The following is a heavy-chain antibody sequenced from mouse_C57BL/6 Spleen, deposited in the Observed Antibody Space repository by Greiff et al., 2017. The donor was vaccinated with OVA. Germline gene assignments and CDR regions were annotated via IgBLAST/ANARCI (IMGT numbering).Heavy chain of an antibody. J-gene: IGHJ1*03. V-gene: IGHV1-64*01. D-gene: IGHD1-1*01. CDR1: GYTFTSYW. CDR2: IHPNSGST. Sequence: VQLQQPGAELVKPGASVKLSCKASGYTFTSYWMHWVKQRPGQGLEWIGMIHPNSGSTNYNEKFKSKATLTVDKSSSTAYMQLSSLTSEDSAVYYCARRYYGSSYESYWYFDVWGTGTTVTVSS. CDR3: ARRYYGSSYESYWYFDV.